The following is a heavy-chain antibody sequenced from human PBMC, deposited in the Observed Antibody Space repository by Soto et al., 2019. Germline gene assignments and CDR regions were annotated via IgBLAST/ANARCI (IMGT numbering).Heavy chain of an antibody. Sequence: QVQLVESGGGVVQPGRSLRLSCAASGFTFSSYAMHWVRQAPGKGLEWVAVISYDGSNKYYADSVKGRFTISRDNSKNPVYLQMNSLRAEDTAVYYCATDPVLSLAVAGDYWGQGTLVTVSS. CDR2: ISYDGSNK. V-gene: IGHV3-30-3*01. J-gene: IGHJ4*02. CDR3: ATDPVLSLAVAGDY. CDR1: GFTFSSYA. D-gene: IGHD6-19*01.